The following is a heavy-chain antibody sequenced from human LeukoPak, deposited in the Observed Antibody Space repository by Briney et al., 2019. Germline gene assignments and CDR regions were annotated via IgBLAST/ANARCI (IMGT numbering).Heavy chain of an antibody. CDR3: AKEYRGYSYGEVDY. CDR1: GFTLSSYA. J-gene: IGHJ4*02. CDR2: ISGSGGST. D-gene: IGHD5-18*01. Sequence: GGSLRLSCAASGFTLSSYAMSWVRQAPGKGLEWVSAISGSGGSTYYTDSVKGRFTISRDNSKNTLYLQMNSLRAEDTAVYYCAKEYRGYSYGEVDYWGQGTLVTVSS. V-gene: IGHV3-23*01.